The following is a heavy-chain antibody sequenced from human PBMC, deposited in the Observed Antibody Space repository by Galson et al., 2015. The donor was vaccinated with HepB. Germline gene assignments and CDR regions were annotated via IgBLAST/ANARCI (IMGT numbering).Heavy chain of an antibody. V-gene: IGHV1-69*02. CDR2: IIPILGIA. CDR3: ARNDMVRGVIDKYYFDY. Sequence: SVKVSCKASGGTFSSYTISWVRQAPGQGLEWMGRIIPILGIANYAQKFQGRVTITADKSSSTAYMELSSLRSEDTAVYYCARNDMVRGVIDKYYFDYWGQGALVTVSS. J-gene: IGHJ4*02. D-gene: IGHD3-10*01. CDR1: GGTFSSYT.